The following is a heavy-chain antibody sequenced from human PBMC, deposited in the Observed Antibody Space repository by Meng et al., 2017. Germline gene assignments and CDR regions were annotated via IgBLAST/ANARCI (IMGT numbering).Heavy chain of an antibody. J-gene: IGHJ4*02. V-gene: IGHV3-23*01. CDR1: GFTFSSYA. Sequence: GESLKISCGASGFTFSSYAMSWVRQAPGKGLEWVSAISGSGGSTYYADSVKGRFTISRDNSKNTLYLQMNSLRAEDTAVYYCAKDLLVGATWGQGTLVTVSS. CDR3: AKDLLVGAT. CDR2: ISGSGGST. D-gene: IGHD1-26*01.